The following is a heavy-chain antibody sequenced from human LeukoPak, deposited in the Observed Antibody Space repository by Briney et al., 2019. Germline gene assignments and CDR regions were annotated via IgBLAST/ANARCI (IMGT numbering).Heavy chain of an antibody. V-gene: IGHV3-21*01. J-gene: IGHJ4*02. Sequence: GGSLRLSCAASGFTFSSYSMNWIRQAPGKGLEWVSSISSSTSYIYYSDSVKGRFTISKDNAKNSLYLQMNSLRAEDTAVYYCARAGGSTVSHSDYWGQGTLVTVSS. CDR3: ARAGGSTVSHSDY. CDR1: GFTFSSYS. CDR2: ISSSTSYI. D-gene: IGHD4-17*01.